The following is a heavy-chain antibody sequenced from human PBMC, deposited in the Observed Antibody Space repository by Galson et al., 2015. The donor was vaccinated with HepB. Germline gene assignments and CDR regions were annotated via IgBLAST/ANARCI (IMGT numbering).Heavy chain of an antibody. D-gene: IGHD3-10*01. CDR2: ISSTGTTM. CDR1: GFTFSSYT. CDR3: ARVYFGSGSSSAYWYFDL. V-gene: IGHV3-48*02. Sequence: SLRLSCAASGFTFSSYTMIWVRQAPGKGLESVSYISSTGTTMYYADSAKGRFTISRDNAQNSLYLQMNSLRDEDTAVYYCARVYFGSGSSSAYWYFDLWGRGALVTVSS. J-gene: IGHJ2*01.